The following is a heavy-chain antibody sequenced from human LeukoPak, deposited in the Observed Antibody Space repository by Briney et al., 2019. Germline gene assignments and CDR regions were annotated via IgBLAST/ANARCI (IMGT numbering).Heavy chain of an antibody. Sequence: GGSLQISCKGSGYRFTSYWIGWVRQMPGKGLEGMGIIYPDDSDTRYSPSFQGQVTISADKSISTAYLQWSSLKASDTAMYFCARTIAAAGNTFDYWGQGTLVTVSS. V-gene: IGHV5-51*01. D-gene: IGHD6-13*01. CDR3: ARTIAAAGNTFDY. CDR1: GYRFTSYW. J-gene: IGHJ4*02. CDR2: IYPDDSDT.